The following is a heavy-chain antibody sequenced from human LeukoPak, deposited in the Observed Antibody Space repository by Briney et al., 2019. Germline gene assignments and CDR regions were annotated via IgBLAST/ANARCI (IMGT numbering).Heavy chain of an antibody. J-gene: IGHJ3*02. CDR2: ISDDGSNT. Sequence: GGSLRLSCAASGFTFSNYAMHWVRQAPGKGLEWVAVISDDGSNTYYADSVKGRFTISRDNSKNTLNLQMNSLRAEDTAVYYCARGPYGDYVDAFDIWGQGTMVTVSS. V-gene: IGHV3-30*04. D-gene: IGHD4-17*01. CDR3: ARGPYGDYVDAFDI. CDR1: GFTFSNYA.